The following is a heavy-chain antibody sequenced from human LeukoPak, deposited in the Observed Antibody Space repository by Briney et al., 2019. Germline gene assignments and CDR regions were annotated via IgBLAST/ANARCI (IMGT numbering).Heavy chain of an antibody. CDR2: ISGSGGST. D-gene: IGHD5-12*01. Sequence: GGTLRLSCAASGFTFSSYGMSWVRQAPGKGLEWVSAISGSGGSTYYADSVKGRFTISRDNSKNTLYLQMNSLRADDTAVYYCARGPSGYHNTGGQGTLVTVSS. J-gene: IGHJ4*02. CDR3: ARGPSGYHNT. CDR1: GFTFSSYG. V-gene: IGHV3-23*01.